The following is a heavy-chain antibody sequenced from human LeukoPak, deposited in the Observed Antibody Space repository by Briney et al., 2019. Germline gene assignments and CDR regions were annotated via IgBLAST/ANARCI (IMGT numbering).Heavy chain of an antibody. V-gene: IGHV4-59*08. J-gene: IGHJ6*02. CDR3: ARNHMARGYTLRSYYYYGMDV. CDR2: IYYSGST. CDR1: GGSISSYY. Sequence: PSETLSLTCTVSGGSISSYYWSWIRQPPGKGLEWIGYIYYSGSTNYNPSLKSRVTISVDTSKNQFSLKLSSVTATDTAVYYCARNHMARGYTLRSYYYYGMDVWGQGTTVTVSS. D-gene: IGHD3-10*01.